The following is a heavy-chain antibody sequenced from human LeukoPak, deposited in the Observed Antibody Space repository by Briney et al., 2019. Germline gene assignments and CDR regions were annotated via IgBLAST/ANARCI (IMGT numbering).Heavy chain of an antibody. D-gene: IGHD1-26*01. V-gene: IGHV1-18*01. J-gene: IGHJ4*02. CDR2: ISAYNGNT. Sequence: RASVKVSCKASGYTFTSYGISWVRQAPGQGLEWMGWISAYNGNTNYAQKLQGRVTMTTDTSTSTAYMELRSLRSDDTAVYYCARGVPYYSGSYFNLYYFDYWGQGTLVTVSS. CDR3: ARGVPYYSGSYFNLYYFDY. CDR1: GYTFTSYG.